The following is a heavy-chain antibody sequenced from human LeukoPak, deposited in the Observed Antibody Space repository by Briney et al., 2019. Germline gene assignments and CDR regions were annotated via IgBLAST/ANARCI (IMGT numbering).Heavy chain of an antibody. CDR2: IWYDGSNK. D-gene: IGHD6-13*01. V-gene: IGHV3-33*01. CDR1: GFTFSSYG. CDR3: ARCNSAGRGYFDY. J-gene: IGHJ4*02. Sequence: GRSLRLSCAASGFTFSSYGMHWVRQAPGKGLEWVAVIWYDGSNKYYADSVKGRFTISRDNSKNTLYLQMNSLRAEDTAVHYCARCNSAGRGYFDYRGQGTLVTVSS.